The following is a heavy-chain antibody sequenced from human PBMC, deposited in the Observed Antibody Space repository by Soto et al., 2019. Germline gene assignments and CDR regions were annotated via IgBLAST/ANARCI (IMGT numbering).Heavy chain of an antibody. CDR3: ARDPGVGDSAYCGGDCGDY. CDR1: GFTVSSNY. Sequence: PGGSLRLSCAASGFTVSSNYMSWVRQAPGKGLEWVSVIYSGGSTYYADSVKGRFTISRDNSKNTLYLQMNSLRAEDTAVYYCARDPGVGDSAYCGGDCGDYWGQGTLVTVSS. J-gene: IGHJ4*02. CDR2: IYSGGST. V-gene: IGHV3-66*01. D-gene: IGHD2-21*02.